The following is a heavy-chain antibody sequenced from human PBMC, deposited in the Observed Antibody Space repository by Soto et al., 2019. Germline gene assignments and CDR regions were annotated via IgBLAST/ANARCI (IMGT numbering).Heavy chain of an antibody. Sequence: GGSLRLSCAASGFTFSDYYMTWIRQAPGKGLEWVSYISSSGTGIYYPDSVKGRFTISRDNAKNSLYLQMSSLRAEDTAAYYCARAYSDAFDIWGQGTMVTV. J-gene: IGHJ3*02. V-gene: IGHV3-11*01. CDR1: GFTFSDYY. D-gene: IGHD2-21*01. CDR3: ARAYSDAFDI. CDR2: ISSSGTGI.